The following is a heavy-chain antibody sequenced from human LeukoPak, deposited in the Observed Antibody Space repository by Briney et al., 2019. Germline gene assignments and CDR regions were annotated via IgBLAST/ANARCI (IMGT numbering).Heavy chain of an antibody. V-gene: IGHV3-30*18. CDR1: GFTFSSYG. Sequence: GRSLRLSCAASGFTFSSYGMHWVRQAPGKGLEWVAVISYDGSNKYYAGSVKGRFTISRDNSKNTLCLQMNSLRAEDTAVYYCAKDLIWFCSSTSCYEGPGRYYGMDVWGQGTTVTVSS. J-gene: IGHJ6*02. CDR2: ISYDGSNK. CDR3: AKDLIWFCSSTSCYEGPGRYYGMDV. D-gene: IGHD2-2*01.